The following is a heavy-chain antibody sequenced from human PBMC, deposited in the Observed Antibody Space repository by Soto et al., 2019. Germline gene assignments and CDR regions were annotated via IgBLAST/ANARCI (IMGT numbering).Heavy chain of an antibody. V-gene: IGHV1-24*01. CDR1: GYTLTELS. CDR3: AAMTTVVTPTFDY. D-gene: IGHD4-17*01. CDR2: FDPEDGEK. J-gene: IGHJ4*02. Sequence: ASVKVSCKVSGYTLTELSIHWVRQAPGKGLEWMGGFDPEDGEKTYAQNFQGRVTMTEDSSTDTAYMELSSLRSEDTAVYYCAAMTTVVTPTFDYWGQGTLVTSPQ.